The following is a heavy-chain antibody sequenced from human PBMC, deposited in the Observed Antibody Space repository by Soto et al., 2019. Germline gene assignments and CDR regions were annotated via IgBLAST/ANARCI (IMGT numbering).Heavy chain of an antibody. CDR1: GYSFTDYW. CDR2: IYPGDSDA. V-gene: IGHV5-51*01. J-gene: IGHJ4*02. D-gene: IGHD3-9*01. Sequence: LKISCKSSGYSFTDYWIGWVRQMPGKGLEWMGIIYPGDSDARYSPSFQGQVTISVDTSINTAFLRWNSLTASDTAMYYCARQADYNILTGYFYYFDYWGQGSLVTVSS. CDR3: ARQADYNILTGYFYYFDY.